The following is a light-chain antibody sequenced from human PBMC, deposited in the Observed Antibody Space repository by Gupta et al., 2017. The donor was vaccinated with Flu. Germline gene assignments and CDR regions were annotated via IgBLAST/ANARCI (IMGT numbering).Light chain of an antibody. J-gene: IGKJ1*01. CDR1: QSISSD. V-gene: IGKV3-15*01. CDR3: QQYNNWPPWT. Sequence: VTLSVSPGERATLSCRASQSISSDLAWYQQKPGQAPRLLIYDASTRATGLPARFSGSGSGTEFSLTISSLQSEDFAAYYCQQYNNWPPWTFGQGTKVEIK. CDR2: DAS.